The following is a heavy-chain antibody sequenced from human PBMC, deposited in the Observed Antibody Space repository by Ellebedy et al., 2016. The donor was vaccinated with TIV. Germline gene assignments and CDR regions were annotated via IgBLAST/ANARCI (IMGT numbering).Heavy chain of an antibody. CDR3: ARAIGAADSF. CDR2: ISTSGSTI. Sequence: GESLKISXAASGFTFSDYWMNWVRQAPGKGLEWVSYISTSGSTIYYADSVKGRFTISRDNAKNSLFLQMNSLRAEDTAVYYCARAIGAADSFWGQGTLVTVSS. V-gene: IGHV3-11*04. D-gene: IGHD6-13*01. CDR1: GFTFSDYW. J-gene: IGHJ4*02.